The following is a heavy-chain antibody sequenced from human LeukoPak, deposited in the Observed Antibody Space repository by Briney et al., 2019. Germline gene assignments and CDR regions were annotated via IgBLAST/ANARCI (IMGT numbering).Heavy chain of an antibody. CDR1: GFTFSSYS. V-gene: IGHV3-21*01. J-gene: IGHJ4*02. CDR3: ARDLGYCSSTSCPNDY. D-gene: IGHD2-2*01. CDR2: ISSSSYI. Sequence: PGGSLRLSCAASGFTFSSYSMNWVRQAPGKGLEWVSSISSSSYIYYADSVKGRFTIPRDNAKNSLYLQMNSLRAEDTAVYYCARDLGYCSSTSCPNDYWGQGTLVTVSS.